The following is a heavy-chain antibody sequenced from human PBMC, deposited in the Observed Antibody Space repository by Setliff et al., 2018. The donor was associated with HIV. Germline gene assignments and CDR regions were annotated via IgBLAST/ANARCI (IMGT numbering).Heavy chain of an antibody. CDR3: ARGHCSGTNCYGVDYYGMDV. D-gene: IGHD2-2*01. CDR2: VSYSGST. J-gene: IGHJ6*02. Sequence: SETLSLTCVVSGDSISRSRYYWGWIRQPPGKGLEWIGTVSYSGSTNYNPSLKSRVTISVDTSENQFSLKLTSVTAADTAVYYCARGHCSGTNCYGVDYYGMDVWGQGTTVTVSS. CDR1: GDSISRSRYY. V-gene: IGHV4-39*07.